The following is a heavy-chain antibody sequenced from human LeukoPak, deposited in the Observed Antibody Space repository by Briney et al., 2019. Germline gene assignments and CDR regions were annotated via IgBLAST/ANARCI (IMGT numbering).Heavy chain of an antibody. Sequence: PGGSLRLSCAASGFTFRSYGMHWVRQAPGKGLEWVALISYDGSNKYYADSVKGRFTISRDNSKNTQYLQMNSLRPEDTAIYYCAKTSPTYFDWAPVDYGGQGTLVTVSS. J-gene: IGHJ4*02. CDR1: GFTFRSYG. CDR3: AKTSPTYFDWAPVDY. D-gene: IGHD3-9*01. CDR2: ISYDGSNK. V-gene: IGHV3-30*19.